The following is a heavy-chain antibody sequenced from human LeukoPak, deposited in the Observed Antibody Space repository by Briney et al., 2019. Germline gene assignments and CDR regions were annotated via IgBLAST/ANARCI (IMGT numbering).Heavy chain of an antibody. J-gene: IGHJ4*02. CDR2: ISSSGSTI. CDR3: ASLTPRLRYFDWQDY. Sequence: GGSLRLSCAASGFTFSSYEMNWVRQAPGKGLEWVSYISSSGSTIYYADSVKGRFTISRDNAKNSLYLQMNSLRAEDTAVYYCASLTPRLRYFDWQDYWGQGILVTVSS. D-gene: IGHD3-9*01. V-gene: IGHV3-48*03. CDR1: GFTFSSYE.